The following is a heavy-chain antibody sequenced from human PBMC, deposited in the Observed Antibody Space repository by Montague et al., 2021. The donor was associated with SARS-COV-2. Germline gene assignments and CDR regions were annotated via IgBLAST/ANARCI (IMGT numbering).Heavy chain of an antibody. J-gene: IGHJ3*02. D-gene: IGHD3-3*01. V-gene: IGHV4-34*01. CDR2: VDHSGST. CDR3: ARGQVTIFGVLIILPAAGALDI. CDR1: GGSFSGYY. Sequence: SETLSLTCAAYGGSFSGYYWSWIRQPPGKGLEWIGEVDHSGSTNYNPSLKSRVTISVDTSKNQFSLKMNSVSAADTAVYYCARGQVTIFGVLIILPAAGALDIWGRGTMVSVSS.